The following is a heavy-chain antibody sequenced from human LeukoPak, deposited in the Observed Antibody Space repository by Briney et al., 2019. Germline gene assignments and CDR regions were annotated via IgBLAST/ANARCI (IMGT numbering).Heavy chain of an antibody. CDR2: IKSKTDGGTT. Sequence: PGGSLRLSCAASGFTFSNAWMSWVRQAPGKGLEWVGRIKSKTDGGTTDYAAPVKGRFTISRGDSKNTLYLQMNSLKTEDTAVYYCGGSGQVPDGNRKYLDYWGQGTLVTVSS. CDR1: GFTFSNAW. V-gene: IGHV3-15*01. J-gene: IGHJ4*02. CDR3: GGSGQVPDGNRKYLDY. D-gene: IGHD2-2*01.